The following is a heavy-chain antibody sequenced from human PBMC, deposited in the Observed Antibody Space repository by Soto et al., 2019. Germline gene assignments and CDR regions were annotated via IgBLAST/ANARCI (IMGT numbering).Heavy chain of an antibody. CDR2: IYPGDSDT. V-gene: IGHV5-51*01. J-gene: IGHJ3*02. CDR1: GYSFTSYW. CDR3: ARLPIRAYCGGDCPNAFDI. D-gene: IGHD2-21*02. Sequence: PGESQKISCKGSGYSFTSYWIGWVRQMPGKGLEWMGIIYPGDSDTRYSPSFQGQVTISADKSISTAYLQWSSLKASDTAMYYCARLPIRAYCGGDCPNAFDIWGQGTMVTVSS.